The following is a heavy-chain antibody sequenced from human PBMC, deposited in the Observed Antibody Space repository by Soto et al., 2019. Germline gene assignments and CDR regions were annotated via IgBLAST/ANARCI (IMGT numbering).Heavy chain of an antibody. J-gene: IGHJ6*03. D-gene: IGHD2-8*01. V-gene: IGHV4-34*01. Sequence: PSETLSLTCAVYGGSFSGYYWSWIRQPPGKGLEWIGEINHSGSTNYNPSLKSRVTISVDTSKNQFCLKLSSVTAADTAVYYCARGKPARVLMGPHYYMDGWGKGNRVTVSS. CDR3: ARGKPARVLMGPHYYMDG. CDR2: INHSGST. CDR1: GGSFSGYY.